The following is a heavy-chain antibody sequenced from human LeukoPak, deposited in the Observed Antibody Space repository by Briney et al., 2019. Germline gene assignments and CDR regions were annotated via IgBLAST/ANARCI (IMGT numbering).Heavy chain of an antibody. D-gene: IGHD6-6*01. J-gene: IGHJ6*02. CDR2: IVFGSGNT. CDR3: AAESSPAPFYYYGMDV. V-gene: IGHV1-58*02. CDR1: GFTFTSSA. Sequence: GTSVKVSCKASGFTFTSSAMQWVRQARGQRLEWIGWIVFGSGNTNYAQKFQERVTISRDMSTSTAYMELSSLRSEGTAVYYCAAESSPAPFYYYGMDVWGQGTTVTVSS.